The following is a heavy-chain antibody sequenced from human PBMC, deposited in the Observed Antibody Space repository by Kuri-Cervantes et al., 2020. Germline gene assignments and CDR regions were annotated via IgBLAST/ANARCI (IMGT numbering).Heavy chain of an antibody. J-gene: IGHJ6*02. CDR2: IRTSDGNT. V-gene: IGHV3-23*01. CDR1: GFTFSNYA. Sequence: GGSLRLSCATSGFTFSNYAMSWVRQAPGKGLEWVSTIRTSDGNTIYAASVKGRFIISRDNSRNTVSLQLNSLRDEDTAIYYCARGRYYYGSGSYYNPYGMDVWGQGTTVTVSS. CDR3: ARGRYYYGSGSYYNPYGMDV. D-gene: IGHD3-10*01.